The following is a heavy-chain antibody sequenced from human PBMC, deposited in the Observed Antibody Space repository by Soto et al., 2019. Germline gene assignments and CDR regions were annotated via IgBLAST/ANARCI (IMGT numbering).Heavy chain of an antibody. J-gene: IGHJ6*02. V-gene: IGHV1-18*01. Sequence: QVQLIQSGPEVKKPGASVKVSCKASGYSFTSYGISWVRQAPGRGLEWMGWISGYNGNTRYEQKFQGRATMTTDTSSSTAYLDLRSLTSDDTAVYYCAKDNTATSPSRYRYGMDVWGPGTTVIVSS. CDR3: AKDNTATSPSRYRYGMDV. CDR2: ISGYNGNT. D-gene: IGHD4-17*01. CDR1: GYSFTSYG.